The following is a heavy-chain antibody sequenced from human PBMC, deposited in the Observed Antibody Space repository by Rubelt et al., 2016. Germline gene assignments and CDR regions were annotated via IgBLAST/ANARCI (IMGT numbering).Heavy chain of an antibody. V-gene: IGHV4-39*07. J-gene: IGHJ5*02. CDR1: YY. CDR2: IYYSGST. CDR3: ARGRRIVVVTAIRGFDP. Sequence: YYWGWIRQPPGKGLEWIGSIYYSGSTYYNPSLKSRVTISVDTSKNQFSLKLSSVTAADTAVYYCARGRRIVVVTAIRGFDPWGQGTLVTVSS. D-gene: IGHD2-21*02.